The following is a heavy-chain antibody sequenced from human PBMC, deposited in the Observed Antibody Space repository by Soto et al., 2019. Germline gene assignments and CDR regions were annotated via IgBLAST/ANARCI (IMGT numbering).Heavy chain of an antibody. Sequence: EVQLVESGGGLVKPGGSLRLSCAASGFTFSSYAMNWVRQAPGKGLEWVSSISSSSTYIYYADSVKGRFTISRDNAKNSLYLQMNSLRAEDTAVYYCASTLHYYDGSGDSAYWGQGTLVTVSS. CDR3: ASTLHYYDGSGDSAY. V-gene: IGHV3-21*01. D-gene: IGHD3-22*01. CDR1: GFTFSSYA. CDR2: ISSSSTYI. J-gene: IGHJ4*02.